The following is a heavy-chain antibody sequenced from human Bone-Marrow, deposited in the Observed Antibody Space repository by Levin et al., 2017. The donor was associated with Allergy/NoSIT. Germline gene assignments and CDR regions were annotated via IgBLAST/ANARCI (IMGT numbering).Heavy chain of an antibody. D-gene: IGHD3-16*01. CDR3: AKTWGMRWLDY. J-gene: IGHJ4*02. Sequence: GESLKISCAASGFTFSSYAMSWVRQAPGKGLEWVSAISGSGGSTYYADSVKGRFTISRDNSKNTLYLQMNSLRAEDTAVYYCAKTWGMRWLDYWGQGTLVTVSS. CDR1: GFTFSSYA. V-gene: IGHV3-23*01. CDR2: ISGSGGST.